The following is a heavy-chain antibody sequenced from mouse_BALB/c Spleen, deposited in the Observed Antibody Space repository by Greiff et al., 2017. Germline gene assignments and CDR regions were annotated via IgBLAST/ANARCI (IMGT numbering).Heavy chain of an antibody. V-gene: IGHV2-4-1*01. Sequence: VMLVESGPGLVQPSQSLSITCTVSGFSLTSYGVHWVRQSPGKGLEWLGVIWSGGSTDYNAAFISRLSISKDNSKSQVFFKMNSLQADDTAIYYCARYGNYWYFDVWGAGTTVTVSS. CDR1: GFSLTSYG. CDR3: ARYGNYWYFDV. D-gene: IGHD2-1*01. CDR2: IWSGGST. J-gene: IGHJ1*01.